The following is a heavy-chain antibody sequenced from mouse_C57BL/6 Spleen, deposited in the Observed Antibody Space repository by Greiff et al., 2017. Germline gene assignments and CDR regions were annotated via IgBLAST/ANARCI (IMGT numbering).Heavy chain of an antibody. CDR3: AKKSISYFDV. V-gene: IGHV2-5*01. J-gene: IGHJ1*03. CDR2: LWRGGST. Sequence: VKLMESGPGLVQPSQSLSITCTVSGFSLTSYGVHWVRQSPGKGLEWLGVLWRGGSTDYNAAFMSRLSITKDNSKSQVFFKMNSLQADDTAIYYCAKKSISYFDVWGTGTTVTVSS. CDR1: GFSLTSYG.